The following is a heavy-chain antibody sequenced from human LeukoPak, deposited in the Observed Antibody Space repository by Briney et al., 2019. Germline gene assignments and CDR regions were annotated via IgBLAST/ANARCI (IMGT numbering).Heavy chain of an antibody. Sequence: SETLSLTCTVSGVSISSYYWSWIRQPPGKGLEWVGYIYYSGSTNYNPSPKSRVTISVDPSKNQFSLKLSSVTAADTAVYYCARGYSYMQYYFDYWGQGTLVTVSS. CDR3: ARGYSYMQYYFDY. CDR2: IYYSGST. V-gene: IGHV4-59*01. D-gene: IGHD5-18*01. J-gene: IGHJ4*02. CDR1: GVSISSYY.